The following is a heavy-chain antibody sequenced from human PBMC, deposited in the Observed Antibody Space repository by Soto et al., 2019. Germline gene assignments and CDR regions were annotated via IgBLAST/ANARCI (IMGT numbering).Heavy chain of an antibody. CDR1: GDSISTYY. V-gene: IGHV4-59*08. D-gene: IGHD2-2*01. J-gene: IGHJ4*02. CDR3: ARHARLGYCSSTRCSFDY. Sequence: SETLSLTCTVSGDSISTYYWSWIRQPRGKGLEWIGYIYYSGSTNYNPSLKSRVTISVDTSKNQFSLKLSSVTAADTAMYYCARHARLGYCSSTRCSFDYWGQGTLVTVSS. CDR2: IYYSGST.